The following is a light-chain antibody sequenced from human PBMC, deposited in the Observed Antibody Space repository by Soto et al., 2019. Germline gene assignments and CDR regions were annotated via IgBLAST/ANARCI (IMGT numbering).Light chain of an antibody. J-gene: IGLJ2*01. CDR2: EGN. CDR3: CSYAGSGTLV. V-gene: IGLV2-23*01. Sequence: QSALTQPASVSGSPGQSITISCTGTSSDVGSYNLVSWFQQHPGKAPKLMIYEGNKRPSGVFNRFSGSKSGNTASLTISGLQAEDEADYYCCSYAGSGTLVFGGGTKL. CDR1: SSDVGSYNL.